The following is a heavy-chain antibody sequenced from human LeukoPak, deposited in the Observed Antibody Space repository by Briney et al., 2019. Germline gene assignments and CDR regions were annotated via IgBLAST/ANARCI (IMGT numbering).Heavy chain of an antibody. Sequence: TGGSLRLSCAASGFTFDDYGMSWVRQAPGKGLEWVSGINWNGGSTGYADSVKGRFTISRDNAKNSLYPQMNSLRAEDTALYYCARGIYCSSTSCYFRDLDTFDYWGQGTLVTVSS. CDR3: ARGIYCSSTSCYFRDLDTFDY. J-gene: IGHJ4*02. V-gene: IGHV3-20*04. CDR2: INWNGGST. D-gene: IGHD2-2*01. CDR1: GFTFDDYG.